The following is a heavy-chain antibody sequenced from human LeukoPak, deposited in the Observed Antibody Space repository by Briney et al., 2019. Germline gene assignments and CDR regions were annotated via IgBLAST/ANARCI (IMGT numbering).Heavy chain of an antibody. J-gene: IGHJ4*02. Sequence: GGSLRLSCAASGVTFRNAWMSWVRQAPGKGLEWVGRIKTKTDGGTIDYAAPVKGRFTISRDDSKNTVYLQMNSLKTEDTAVYYCTTSYYDSSGYRAWGQGTLVTVSS. CDR3: TTSYYDSSGYRA. V-gene: IGHV3-15*01. CDR2: IKTKTDGGTI. D-gene: IGHD3-22*01. CDR1: GVTFRNAW.